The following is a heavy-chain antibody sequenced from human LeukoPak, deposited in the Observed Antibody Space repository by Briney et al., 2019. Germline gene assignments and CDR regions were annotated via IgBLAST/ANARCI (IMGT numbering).Heavy chain of an antibody. D-gene: IGHD1-26*01. CDR3: ARSRLVGAILSESFDY. CDR2: IDPNSGDT. V-gene: IGHV1-2*02. CDR1: GYTCTDHD. Sequence: ASVKVSSKASGYTCTDHDRHLVRQAPGQGLEWMGWIDPNSGDTNFARRFQGRVTMTRDTSISTAYMELSRLRSDDTAVYYCARSRLVGAILSESFDYWGQGTLVTVSS. J-gene: IGHJ4*02.